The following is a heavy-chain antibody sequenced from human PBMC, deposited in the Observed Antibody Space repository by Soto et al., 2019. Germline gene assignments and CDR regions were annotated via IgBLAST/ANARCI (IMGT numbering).Heavy chain of an antibody. Sequence: PSETLSLTCTVSGGSISSGGYYWSWIRQHPGKGLEWIGYIYYSGSTYYNPSLKSRVTISVDTSKNQFSLKLSSVTAADTAVYYCAGRGDFWSAPKAHDAFDIWGQGTMVTVSS. CDR1: GGSISSGGYY. CDR3: AGRGDFWSAPKAHDAFDI. D-gene: IGHD3-3*01. V-gene: IGHV4-31*03. CDR2: IYYSGST. J-gene: IGHJ3*02.